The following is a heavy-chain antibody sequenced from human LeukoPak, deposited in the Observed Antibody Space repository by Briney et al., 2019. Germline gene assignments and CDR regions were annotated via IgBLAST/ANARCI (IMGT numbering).Heavy chain of an antibody. Sequence: GGSLRLSCVVSGISLSNYGMTWVRQAPGKGLEWVSYISERGGGTMYADSVKGRFTISRDTSLNTLNNLRDEDTAVYFCAKRGVVIRGILVIGYHQEAYHYDFWGQGVMVTVSS. V-gene: IGHV3-23*01. J-gene: IGHJ4*02. CDR3: AKRGVVIRGILVIGYHQEAYHYDF. D-gene: IGHD3-10*01. CDR2: ISERGGGT. CDR1: GISLSNYG.